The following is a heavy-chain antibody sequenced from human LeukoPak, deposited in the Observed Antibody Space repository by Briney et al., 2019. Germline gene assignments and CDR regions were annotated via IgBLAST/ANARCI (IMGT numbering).Heavy chain of an antibody. D-gene: IGHD3-22*01. CDR2: IDYSGST. Sequence: SETLSLTCTVSGGSISSGDYYWSWIRQHPGKGLEWIGYIDYSGSTYYNPSLKSRVTISEDTSKNQFSLKLSSVTAADTAVYYCARNFDSYNAFDIWGQGKMVTVSS. CDR3: ARNFDSYNAFDI. V-gene: IGHV4-31*03. J-gene: IGHJ3*02. CDR1: GGSISSGDYY.